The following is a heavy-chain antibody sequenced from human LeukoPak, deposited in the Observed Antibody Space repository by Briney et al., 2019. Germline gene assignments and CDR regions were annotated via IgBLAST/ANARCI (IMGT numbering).Heavy chain of an antibody. J-gene: IGHJ4*02. V-gene: IGHV4-30-4*08. D-gene: IGHD6-19*01. CDR2: IYYSGST. CDR3: ARGFTAGYYFDY. CDR1: GGSISSSSYY. Sequence: SETLSLTCTVSGGSISSSSYYWSWIRHPPGKGLEWIGYIYYSGSTYYNPSLKSRVTISVDTSKNQFSLKLSSVTAADTAVYYCARGFTAGYYFDYWGQGTLVTVSS.